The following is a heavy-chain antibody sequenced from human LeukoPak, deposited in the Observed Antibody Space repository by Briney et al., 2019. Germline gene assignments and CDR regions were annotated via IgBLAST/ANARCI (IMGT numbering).Heavy chain of an antibody. D-gene: IGHD3-16*01. CDR2: IKPDVGET. J-gene: IGHJ3*02. Sequence: GASVNVSRKPSRYRFTGYYIHWLRQDPPHGVEWMGWIKPDVGETHSAQKFLGRVTMTGDTSITTGYMELRDLRSDDTAVYYCARDSPISGRLVFDIWGQGTMVTVSS. V-gene: IGHV1-2*02. CDR3: ARDSPISGRLVFDI. CDR1: RYRFTGYY.